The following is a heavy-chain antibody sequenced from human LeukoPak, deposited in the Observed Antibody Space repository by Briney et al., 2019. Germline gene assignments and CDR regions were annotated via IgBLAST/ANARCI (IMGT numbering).Heavy chain of an antibody. CDR3: ATSRVFDY. V-gene: IGHV3-11*04. Sequence: GGSLRLSCVASGFTFSDYFMSWIRQAPGKGLEWLSFINSAGDNIYYADSVKGRFTISRDNAKKTLYLETNSLRMEDTAIYYCATSRVFDYWGQGTLVTVSS. CDR1: GFTFSDYF. J-gene: IGHJ4*02. CDR2: INSAGDNI.